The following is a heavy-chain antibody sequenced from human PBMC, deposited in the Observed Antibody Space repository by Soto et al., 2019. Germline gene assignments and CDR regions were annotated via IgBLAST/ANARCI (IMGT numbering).Heavy chain of an antibody. J-gene: IGHJ4*02. D-gene: IGHD3-3*01. CDR2: ISGSGGST. V-gene: IGHV3-23*01. CDR3: AKDLLPSNLRFLEWLTFDY. CDR1: GFTFSSYA. Sequence: GGSLRLSCAASGFTFSSYAMSWVRQAPGKGLEWVSAISGSGGSTYYADSVKGRFTISRDNSKNTLYLQMNSLRAEDTAVYYCAKDLLPSNLRFLEWLTFDYWGQGTMVTVSS.